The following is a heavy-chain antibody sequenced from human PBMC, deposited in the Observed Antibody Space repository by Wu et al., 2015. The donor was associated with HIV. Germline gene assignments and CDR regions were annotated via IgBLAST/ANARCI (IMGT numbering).Heavy chain of an antibody. V-gene: IGHV1-2*02. CDR1: GYTFTGYY. J-gene: IGHJ3*02. CDR3: AKLGYCSGGSCHTPIDAFDI. D-gene: IGHD2-15*01. CDR2: INPNSGGT. Sequence: QVQLVQSGAEVKKPGASVKVSCKASGYTFTGYYMHWVRQAPGQGLEWMGWINPNSGGTNYAQKFQGRVTMTRDTSISTAYMELSRLRSDDTAVYYCAKLGYCSGGSCHTPIDAFDIWAKGQWSPVSS.